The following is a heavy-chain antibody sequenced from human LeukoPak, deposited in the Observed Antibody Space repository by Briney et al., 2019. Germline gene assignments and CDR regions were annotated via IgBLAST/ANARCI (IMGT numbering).Heavy chain of an antibody. CDR1: GFTFSSYG. J-gene: IGHJ4*02. D-gene: IGHD3-22*01. CDR2: IWYDGSYK. V-gene: IGHV3-33*01. CDR3: ARDPTAYYDSSGYYLNTIDY. Sequence: GGSLRLSCAASGFTFSSYGMHWVRQAPGKGLEWVAVIWYDGSYKYYADSMKGRFTISGDNSKNTLYLQMNSLRAEDTAVYYCARDPTAYYDSSGYYLNTIDYWGQGTLVTVSS.